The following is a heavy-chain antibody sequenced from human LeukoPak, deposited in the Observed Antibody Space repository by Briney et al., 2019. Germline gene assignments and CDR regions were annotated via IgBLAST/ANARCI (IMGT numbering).Heavy chain of an antibody. D-gene: IGHD5-12*01. V-gene: IGHV1-69*06. CDR2: IIPIFGTA. Sequence: ASVKVSCKASGGTFSSYAISWVRQAPGQGLEWMGGIIPIFGTANYAQKFQGSVTFTADKSTSTAYMGLSSLISEDTAVYYCWKFGGYEERGDDYWGQGTLVTVSS. CDR3: WKFGGYEERGDDY. CDR1: GGTFSSYA. J-gene: IGHJ4*02.